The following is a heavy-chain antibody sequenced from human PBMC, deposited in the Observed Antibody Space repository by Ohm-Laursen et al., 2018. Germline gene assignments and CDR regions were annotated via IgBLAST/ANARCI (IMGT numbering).Heavy chain of an antibody. Sequence: GSSVKVSCKASGYTLSSYGISWVRQAPGQGLEWMGWMNPNSGNTGYAQKFQGRVTMTRNTSISTAYMELSSLRSEDTAVYYCARAPTADYDSSGYYYYGMDVWGQGTTVTVSS. CDR1: GYTLSSYG. V-gene: IGHV1-8*02. CDR2: MNPNSGNT. J-gene: IGHJ6*02. D-gene: IGHD3-22*01. CDR3: ARAPTADYDSSGYYYYGMDV.